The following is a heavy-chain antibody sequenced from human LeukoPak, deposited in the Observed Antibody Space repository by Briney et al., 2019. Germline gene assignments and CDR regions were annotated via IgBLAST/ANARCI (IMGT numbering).Heavy chain of an antibody. CDR2: IYYSGST. J-gene: IGHJ4*02. CDR1: GGSTSSYY. Sequence: KPSETLSLTCTVPGGSTSSYYWSWIRQPPGKGLEWIGYIYYSGSTNYNPSLKSRVTISVDTSNNQFSLKVSSVTAADTAVYYCARSSGAYRSFDYWGQGSLVTVSS. V-gene: IGHV4-59*01. CDR3: ARSSGAYRSFDY. D-gene: IGHD1-26*01.